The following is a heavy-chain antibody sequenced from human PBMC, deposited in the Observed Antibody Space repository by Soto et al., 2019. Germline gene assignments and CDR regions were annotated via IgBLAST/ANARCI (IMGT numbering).Heavy chain of an antibody. CDR3: TRAPYCSSTSCYMGNWFDP. V-gene: IGHV3-15*01. J-gene: IGHJ5*02. CDR2: IKSKTDGGTT. Sequence: LRLSCAASGFTFSNAWMSWVRQAPGKGLEWVGRIKSKTDGGTTDYAAPVKGRFTISRDDSKNTLYLQMNSLKTEDTAVYYCTRAPYCSSTSCYMGNWFDPWGQGTLVTV. D-gene: IGHD2-2*02. CDR1: GFTFSNAW.